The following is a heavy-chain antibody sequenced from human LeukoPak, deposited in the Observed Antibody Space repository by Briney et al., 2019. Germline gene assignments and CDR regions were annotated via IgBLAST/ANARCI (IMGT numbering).Heavy chain of an antibody. CDR1: GGSISSYY. V-gene: IGHV4-59*01. CDR2: IYYSGST. D-gene: IGHD3-10*01. Sequence: SETLSLTCTVSGGSISSYYWSWIRQPPGKGLEWIGYIYYSGSTNYNPSLRSRVTISVDTSKNQFSLKLSSVTAADTAVYNCARGSYGSGTYYEAFDIWGQGTMVTVSS. CDR3: ARGSYGSGTYYEAFDI. J-gene: IGHJ3*02.